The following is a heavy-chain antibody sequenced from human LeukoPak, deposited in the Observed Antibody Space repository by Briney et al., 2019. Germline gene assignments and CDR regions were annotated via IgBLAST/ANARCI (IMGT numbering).Heavy chain of an antibody. V-gene: IGHV3-48*01. Sequence: GGSLRLSCAASGFTFSTYSMKWVRQAPGKGLEWVSYISDSSAMYYADSVRGRFTISRENDKNSLFLQMNSLRAEDTAVYYCAGMVRGVLYWGQGTLVTVSS. D-gene: IGHD3-10*01. J-gene: IGHJ4*02. CDR2: ISDSSAM. CDR3: AGMVRGVLY. CDR1: GFTFSTYS.